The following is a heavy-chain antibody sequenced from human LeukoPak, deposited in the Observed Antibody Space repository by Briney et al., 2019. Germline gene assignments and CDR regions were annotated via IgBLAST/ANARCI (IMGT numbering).Heavy chain of an antibody. Sequence: GGSLRLSCAASGFTFTSHWIHWLRQAPGKGLVWVSRIDNDGSDTTYADSVRGRFTISRDNAKNTLYLQMDSLRPEDTAVYYCVRDRPHNWFDPWGQGTLVTVSS. J-gene: IGHJ5*02. CDR2: IDNDGSDT. CDR1: GFTFTSHW. CDR3: VRDRPHNWFDP. V-gene: IGHV3-74*01. D-gene: IGHD6-6*01.